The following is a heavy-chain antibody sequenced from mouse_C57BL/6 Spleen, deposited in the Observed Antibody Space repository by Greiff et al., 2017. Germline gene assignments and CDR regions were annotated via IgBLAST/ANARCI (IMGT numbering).Heavy chain of an antibody. CDR3: ARDYYYGSRDY. Sequence: EVKLMESGPGLVKPSQSLSLTCSVTGYSITSGYYWNWIRQFPGNKLEWMGYISYDGSNNYNPSLKNRISITRDTSKNQFFMKLTSVTTEDTATYYCARDYYYGSRDYWGQGTTLTVSS. CDR1: GYSITSGYY. CDR2: ISYDGSN. J-gene: IGHJ2*01. D-gene: IGHD1-1*01. V-gene: IGHV3-6*01.